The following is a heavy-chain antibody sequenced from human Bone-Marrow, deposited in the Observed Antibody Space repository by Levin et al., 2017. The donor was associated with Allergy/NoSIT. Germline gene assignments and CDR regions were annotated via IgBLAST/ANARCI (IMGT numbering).Heavy chain of an antibody. D-gene: IGHD3-22*01. CDR2: IRSNFYGATT. CDR1: GFTFGDYA. V-gene: IGHV3-49*03. J-gene: IGHJ3*02. Sequence: GGSLRLSCTATGFTFGDYAMSWFRQAPGKGLEWVGFIRSNFYGATTQYAASVKGRFTISRDDSKSTAYLQMNSLETEDTAVYYCTRSNYDSGGADTFDIWGQGTMVTVSS. CDR3: TRSNYDSGGADTFDI.